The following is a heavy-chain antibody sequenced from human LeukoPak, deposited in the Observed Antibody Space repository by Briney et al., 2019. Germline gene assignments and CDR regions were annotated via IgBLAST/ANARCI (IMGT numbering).Heavy chain of an antibody. CDR3: ARGPSSSRYYYYYYMDV. Sequence: QTLSLTCAISGDSVSSNSAAWNWIRQSPSRGLEWLGRTYYRSKWYNDYAVSVKSRITINPDTSKNQFSLQLNSVTPEDTAVYYCARGPSSSRYYYYYYMDVWGKGTTVTVSS. D-gene: IGHD6-13*01. V-gene: IGHV6-1*01. CDR2: TYYRSKWYN. J-gene: IGHJ6*03. CDR1: GDSVSSNSAA.